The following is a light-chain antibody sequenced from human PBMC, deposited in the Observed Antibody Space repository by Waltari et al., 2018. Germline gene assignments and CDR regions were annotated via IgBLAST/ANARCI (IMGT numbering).Light chain of an antibody. CDR1: QDISSY. J-gene: IGKJ3*01. V-gene: IGKV3-11*01. CDR2: DAS. Sequence: EIVLTQSPATLSLSPGERGPLACRASQDISSYLAWYQQKPGQAPRLLIYDASKRATRIPARFSGSGSGTDFTLTISSLEPEDFALYYCQQRSNWRATFGPGTEVGIK. CDR3: QQRSNWRAT.